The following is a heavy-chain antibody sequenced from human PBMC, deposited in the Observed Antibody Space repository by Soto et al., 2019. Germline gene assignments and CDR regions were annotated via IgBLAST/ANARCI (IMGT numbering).Heavy chain of an antibody. J-gene: IGHJ3*01. CDR3: VRDHRWAFDF. D-gene: IGHD2-15*01. CDR1: GFTLSSYA. Sequence: EVQLVESGGGLVQPGGSLRVSCVASGFTLSSYALNWVRQAPGKGLEWVSYTSVGGGSIFYADSVKGRFTISRGDATNSLYLQMNSLRDEDTAVYYCVRDHRWAFDFWGQGTMVTVSS. CDR2: TSVGGGSI. V-gene: IGHV3-48*02.